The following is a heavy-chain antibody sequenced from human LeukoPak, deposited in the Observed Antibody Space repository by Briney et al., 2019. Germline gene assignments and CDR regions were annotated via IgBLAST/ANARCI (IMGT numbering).Heavy chain of an antibody. CDR1: GFPFISYS. D-gene: IGHD7-27*01. CDR2: ISSSSSYI. CDR3: ARDLLGGPGDY. V-gene: IGHV3-21*01. Sequence: GALLLSCCASGFPFISYSMNRGRQAAARGVEWVSSISSSSSYIYDADSVKGRFTISRDNAKNSLYLQMNSLRAEDTAVYYCARDLLGGPGDYWGQGTLVTVSS. J-gene: IGHJ4*02.